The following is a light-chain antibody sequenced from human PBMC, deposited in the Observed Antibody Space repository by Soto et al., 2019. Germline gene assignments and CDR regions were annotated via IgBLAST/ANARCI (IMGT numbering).Light chain of an antibody. CDR1: QTISNW. V-gene: IGKV1-5*01. J-gene: IGKJ1*01. Sequence: DIQLTQSPSSLSAFVEDSITITCRASQTISNWLAWYQQKPGKAPKLLIYDVSSLESGVPSRFSGIGSGTEFTLTITSLHPDDSATYYCKQYDSYWTFGQGTKVDIK. CDR2: DVS. CDR3: KQYDSYWT.